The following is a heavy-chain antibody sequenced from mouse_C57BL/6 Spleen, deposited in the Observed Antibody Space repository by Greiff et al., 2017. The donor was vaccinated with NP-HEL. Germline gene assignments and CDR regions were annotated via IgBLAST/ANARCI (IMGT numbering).Heavy chain of an antibody. V-gene: IGHV1-55*01. CDR3: ARDRDGYYWFAY. CDR2: IYPGSGST. Sequence: VQLQQPGAELVKPGASVKMSCKASGYTFTSYWITWVKQRPGQGLEWIGDIYPGSGSTNYNEKFKSKATLTVDTSSSTAYMQLSSLTSEDSAVYYCARDRDGYYWFAYWGQGTLVTVSA. D-gene: IGHD2-3*01. CDR1: GYTFTSYW. J-gene: IGHJ3*01.